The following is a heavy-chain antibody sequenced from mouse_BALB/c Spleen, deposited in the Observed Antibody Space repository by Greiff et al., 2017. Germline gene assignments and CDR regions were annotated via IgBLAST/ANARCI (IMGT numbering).Heavy chain of an antibody. Sequence: VQLQQSGAELAKPGASVKMSCKASGYTFTSYWMHWVKQRPGQGLEWIGYINPSTGYTEYNQKFKDKATLTADKSSSTAYMQLSSLTSEDSAVYYCARRDRYDVYYAMDYWGQGTSVTVSS. CDR3: ARRDRYDVYYAMDY. V-gene: IGHV1-7*01. J-gene: IGHJ4*01. CDR2: INPSTGYT. CDR1: GYTFTSYW. D-gene: IGHD2-14*01.